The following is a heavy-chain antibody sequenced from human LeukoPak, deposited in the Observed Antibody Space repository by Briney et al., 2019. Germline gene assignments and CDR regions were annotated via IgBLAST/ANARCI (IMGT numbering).Heavy chain of an antibody. CDR3: ARDQSPRGGGVDY. CDR1: GGSISSYY. CDR2: IYYSGST. J-gene: IGHJ4*02. D-gene: IGHD4-23*01. V-gene: IGHV4-59*01. Sequence: SETLSLTCTVSGGSISSYYWSWLRQPPGKGLEWIGYIYYSGSTNYNPSLKSRVTISVDTSKNQFSLKLSSVTAADTAVYYCARDQSPRGGGVDYWGQGTLVTVSS.